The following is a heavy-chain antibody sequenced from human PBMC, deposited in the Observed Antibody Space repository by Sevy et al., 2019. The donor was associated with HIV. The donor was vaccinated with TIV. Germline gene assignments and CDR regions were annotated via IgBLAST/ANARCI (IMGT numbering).Heavy chain of an antibody. J-gene: IGHJ6*02. D-gene: IGHD3-22*01. Sequence: GGSLRLSCAASGFTFSSYGMNWVRQAPGMGLEWVAVISYDGSNKYYADSVKGRFTISRDNSKNTLYLQMNSLRAEDTAVYYCAKQEYYYDSSGYYYGMDVWGQGTTVTVSS. CDR3: AKQEYYYDSSGYYYGMDV. CDR2: ISYDGSNK. V-gene: IGHV3-30*18. CDR1: GFTFSSYG.